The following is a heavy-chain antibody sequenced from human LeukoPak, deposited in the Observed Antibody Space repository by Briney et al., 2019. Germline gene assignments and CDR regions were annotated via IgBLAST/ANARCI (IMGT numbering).Heavy chain of an antibody. V-gene: IGHV3-7*01. CDR3: AKGHDYGDYDY. Sequence: PGGSLRLSCAASGFTFINYRMSWVRQAPGKGLEWVANVKEDGSAKYYVDSVKGRFTISRDNAEKSLYLEMDSLRVEDTAVYYCAKGHDYGDYDYWGQGTLVTVSS. CDR1: GFTFINYR. CDR2: VKEDGSAK. D-gene: IGHD4-17*01. J-gene: IGHJ4*02.